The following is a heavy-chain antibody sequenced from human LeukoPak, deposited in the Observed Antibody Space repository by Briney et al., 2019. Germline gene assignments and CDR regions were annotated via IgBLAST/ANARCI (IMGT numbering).Heavy chain of an antibody. D-gene: IGHD3-10*01. CDR3: AREGEDYYGSGSYY. Sequence: PGGSLRLSCAASGFTFSSYSMNWVRQAPGKGLEWVSSISSSSSYIYYADSVKGRFTISRDNAKNSLYLQMSSLRAEDTAVYYCAREGEDYYGSGSYYWGQGTLVTVSS. CDR2: ISSSSSYI. V-gene: IGHV3-21*01. J-gene: IGHJ4*02. CDR1: GFTFSSYS.